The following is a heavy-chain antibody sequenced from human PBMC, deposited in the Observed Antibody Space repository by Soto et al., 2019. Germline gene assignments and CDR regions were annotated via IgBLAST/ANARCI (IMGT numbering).Heavy chain of an antibody. CDR1: GFTFSDYY. Sequence: QVQLVESGGGLVKPGGSLRLSCAASGFTFSDYYMSWIRQAPGKGLEWVSYISSSSSYTNYADSVKGRFTISRDNAMNSLYLQMNSLRAEDTAVYYCARLDSSGYYYFDYWGQGTLVTVSS. D-gene: IGHD3-22*01. V-gene: IGHV3-11*06. CDR2: ISSSSSYT. J-gene: IGHJ4*02. CDR3: ARLDSSGYYYFDY.